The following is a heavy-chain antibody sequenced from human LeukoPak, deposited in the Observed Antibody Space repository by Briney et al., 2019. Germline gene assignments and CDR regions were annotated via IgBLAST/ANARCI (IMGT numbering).Heavy chain of an antibody. J-gene: IGHJ5*02. V-gene: IGHV4-59*08. CDR2: IYYSGST. D-gene: IGHD6-6*01. CDR3: ARLGIFSSSSNWFDP. CDR1: GDSISNYY. Sequence: SETLSLTCTVSGDSISNYYWSWIRQPPGKGLEWIGYIYYSGSTNYNPSLKSRVTISVDTSTNQFSLKLSSVTAADTAVYYCARLGIFSSSSNWFDPWGQGTLVTVSS.